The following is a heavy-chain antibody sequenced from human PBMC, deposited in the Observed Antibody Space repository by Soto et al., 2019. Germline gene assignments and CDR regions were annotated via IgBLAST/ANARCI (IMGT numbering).Heavy chain of an antibody. D-gene: IGHD2-15*01. V-gene: IGHV3-48*02. CDR3: VRDHRWAFDF. J-gene: IGHJ3*01. CDR1: GFTFSSYA. Sequence: EVQLVESGGGLVQPGGYLRVSCVASGFTFSSYALNWVRQAPGKGLEWVSYISVGGGSIFYADSVKCRFTISRGDATNSLYLQMNSLRDEDTAVYYCVRDHRWAFDFWGQWTMVTVSS. CDR2: ISVGGGSI.